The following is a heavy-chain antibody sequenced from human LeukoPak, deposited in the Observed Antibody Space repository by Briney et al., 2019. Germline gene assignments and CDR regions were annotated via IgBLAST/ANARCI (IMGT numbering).Heavy chain of an antibody. V-gene: IGHV3-64D*06. CDR1: GFTFSSYA. CDR2: ISSNGGST. Sequence: PGGSLRLFCSASGFTFSSYAMHWVRQAPGEGREYVSVISSNGGSTYYADSVKGRFTISRDNSKNTLYLQMSSLRAEDTAVYYCVSPKKYYDYVGGTYRYIAFDSWGQGTLVTVSS. D-gene: IGHD3-16*02. J-gene: IGHJ4*02. CDR3: VSPKKYYDYVGGTYRYIAFDS.